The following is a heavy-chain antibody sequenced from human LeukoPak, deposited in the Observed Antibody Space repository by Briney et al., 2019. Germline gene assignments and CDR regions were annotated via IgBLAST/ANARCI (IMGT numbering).Heavy chain of an antibody. V-gene: IGHV3-30-3*01. J-gene: IGHJ4*02. CDR3: ARDPAGVRVY. D-gene: IGHD3-10*01. CDR1: GFTFSSYA. CDR2: ISYDGSNK. Sequence: GGSLRLSCAASGFTFSSYAMHWVRQAPGKGLEWVAVISYDGSNKYYADSVKGRFTISKDNSKNTLYLQMNSLRAEDTAVYYCARDPAGVRVYWGQGTLVTVSS.